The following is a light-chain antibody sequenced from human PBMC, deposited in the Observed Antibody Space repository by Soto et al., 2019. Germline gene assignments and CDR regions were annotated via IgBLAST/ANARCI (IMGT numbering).Light chain of an antibody. CDR2: GTS. CDR1: QRISNT. V-gene: IGKV3-15*01. CDR3: QRYNNWPLIT. J-gene: IGKJ4*01. Sequence: EIVVTQSPATLSVSPGERATLSCRASQRISNTVAWYQQKRGQAPRLLIYGTSTRATGIPARFSGSGAGTEFSLTISSLQPEDFAVYYCQRYNNWPLITFGGGTKVEIK.